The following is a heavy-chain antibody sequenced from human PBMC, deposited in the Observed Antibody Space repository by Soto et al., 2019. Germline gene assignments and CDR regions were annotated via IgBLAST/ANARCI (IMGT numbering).Heavy chain of an antibody. Sequence: ASVKVSCKASAYTFTSYYMHWVRQAPGQGLEWMGIINPSGGSTSYAQKFQGRVTMTRDTSTSTVYMELSSLRSEDTAVYYCARNIVVVVAGYYGMDVWGQGTTVTVSS. CDR1: AYTFTSYY. D-gene: IGHD2-15*01. J-gene: IGHJ6*02. V-gene: IGHV1-46*01. CDR2: INPSGGST. CDR3: ARNIVVVVAGYYGMDV.